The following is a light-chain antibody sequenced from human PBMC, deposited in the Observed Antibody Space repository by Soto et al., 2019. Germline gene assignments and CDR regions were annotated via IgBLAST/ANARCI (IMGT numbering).Light chain of an antibody. CDR3: QQYDNLPVT. CDR2: DAS. CDR1: QDSSNY. J-gene: IGKJ3*01. Sequence: DIQMTQSPSSLSASVGDRVTITCQASQDSSNYLNWYQQKPGKAPTLLIYDASNLETGVQSRFSGSGSGTDFTFTISSLQPEDIATYYCQQYDNLPVTFGPGTKVDIK. V-gene: IGKV1-33*01.